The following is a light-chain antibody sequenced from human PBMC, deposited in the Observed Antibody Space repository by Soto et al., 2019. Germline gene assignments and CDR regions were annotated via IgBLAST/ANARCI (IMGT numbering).Light chain of an antibody. CDR2: GTS. V-gene: IGKV3-20*01. Sequence: EIVLTQSPGTLSLSPGERATLSCRASQNVGSRYLAWYQQKPGQAPRLLIYGTSNRATGIPDRFSGSGSGTDFSLTISSLEPGDTEVYYCQQYGSSPRTFGQGTKVDIK. J-gene: IGKJ1*01. CDR1: QNVGSRY. CDR3: QQYGSSPRT.